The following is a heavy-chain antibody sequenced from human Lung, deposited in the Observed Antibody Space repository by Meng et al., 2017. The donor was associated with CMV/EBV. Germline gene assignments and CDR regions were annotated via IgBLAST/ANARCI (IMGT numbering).Heavy chain of an antibody. J-gene: IGHJ4*02. CDR2: INQDGSEI. V-gene: IGHV3-7*01. CDR3: ARAIWFGEYCDF. Sequence: GEXXTISCAASEFTFSGFWMTWVRQAPGKGLEWVANINQDGSEIYYLDSVKGRFTISRDNAKNSLFLQMNSLRADDTAVYYCARAIWFGEYCDFWCQGTRVTVSS. CDR1: EFTFSGFW. D-gene: IGHD3-10*01.